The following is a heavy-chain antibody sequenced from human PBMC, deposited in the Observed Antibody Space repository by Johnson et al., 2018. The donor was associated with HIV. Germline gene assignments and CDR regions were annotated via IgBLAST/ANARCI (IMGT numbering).Heavy chain of an antibody. J-gene: IGHJ3*02. CDR3: ARVRTGDSSGYHDAFDI. CDR2: INWNGGST. CDR1: GFTFDDYG. D-gene: IGHD3-22*01. V-gene: IGHV3-20*04. Sequence: VQLVESGGGVVRPGGSLRLSCAASGFTFDDYGMSWVRQAPGKGLEWVSGINWNGGSTGYADSVKGRFTISRDNAKNSLYLQINSLRVEDTALYYCARVRTGDSSGYHDAFDIWGQGTMVTVSS.